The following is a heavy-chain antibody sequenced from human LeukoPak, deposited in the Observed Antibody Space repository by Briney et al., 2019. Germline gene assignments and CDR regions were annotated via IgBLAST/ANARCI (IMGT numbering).Heavy chain of an antibody. CDR1: GFIFSSHG. V-gene: IGHV3-23*01. CDR2: VTSRSAT. D-gene: IGHD6-19*01. CDR3: TTTRPYGTTWAGAFED. J-gene: IGHJ4*02. Sequence: GGSLRLSCVASGFIFSSHGMSWVRQAPGKGLEWVSTVTSRSATHYTDSAKGRFITSRDSSKNTLFLQMNSLRAEDTALYYCTTTRPYGTTWAGAFEDWGQGTPVTVSS.